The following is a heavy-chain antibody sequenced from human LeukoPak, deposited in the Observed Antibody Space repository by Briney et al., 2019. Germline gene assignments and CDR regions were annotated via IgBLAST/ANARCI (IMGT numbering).Heavy chain of an antibody. Sequence: PSETLSLTCTVSGGSISSGSYYWGCIRQPPGKGLEWIVSIYYSGRTYYSPSLKSRVTISVDKSKNQFSLKLSSVTAADTAVYYCAGDILTLPYWGQGTLVTVSS. J-gene: IGHJ4*02. D-gene: IGHD3-9*01. CDR1: GGSISSGSYY. CDR2: IYYSGRT. CDR3: AGDILTLPY. V-gene: IGHV4-39*01.